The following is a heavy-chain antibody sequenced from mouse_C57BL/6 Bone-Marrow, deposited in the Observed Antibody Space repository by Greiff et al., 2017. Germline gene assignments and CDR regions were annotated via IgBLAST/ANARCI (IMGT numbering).Heavy chain of an antibody. D-gene: IGHD1-1*01. CDR2: IYPGSGST. CDR1: GYTFTSYW. V-gene: IGHV1-55*01. CDR3: ASFYCYGSRWLAMDY. J-gene: IGHJ4*01. Sequence: VQLQQPGAELVKPGASVKMSCKASGYTFTSYWITWVKQRPGQGLEWIGDIYPGSGSTNYNEKFKSKATLTSDTSSSTAYMQLSSLTSEDSAVYYGASFYCYGSRWLAMDYWGQGTSVTGSS.